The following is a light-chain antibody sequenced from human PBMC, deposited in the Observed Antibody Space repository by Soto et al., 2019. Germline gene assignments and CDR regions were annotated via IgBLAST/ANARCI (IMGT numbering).Light chain of an antibody. CDR3: CSCTSSATCL. Sequence: QSALIQPPSVSGSPGQSLTISCTGVSRCQHHPGTVPKVMVYTVNSQPSGVPDRFSGSMSGNTASMTISGLQAEDEADYYSCSCTSSATCLFGGGTKLTVL. J-gene: IGLJ2*01. V-gene: IGLV2-18*02. CDR2: TVN.